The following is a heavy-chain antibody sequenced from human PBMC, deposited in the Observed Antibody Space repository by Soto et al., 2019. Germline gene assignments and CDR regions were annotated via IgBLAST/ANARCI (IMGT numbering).Heavy chain of an antibody. V-gene: IGHV2-5*01. CDR3: AQILFGRSVAGGYFYMDV. D-gene: IGHD6-19*01. J-gene: IGHJ6*03. CDR1: GFSLSTSGVG. Sequence: SGPTLVNPTQTLTLTFTFSGFSLSTSGVGVGWIRQPPGKALEWLALIYWNDDKRYSPSLKSRLTISEDTSKSQVVLTMTNVDPVDTATYYCAQILFGRSVAGGYFYMDVWGKGTTVTVSS. CDR2: IYWNDDK.